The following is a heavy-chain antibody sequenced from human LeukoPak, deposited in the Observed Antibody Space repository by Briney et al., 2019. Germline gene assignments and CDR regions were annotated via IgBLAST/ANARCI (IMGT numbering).Heavy chain of an antibody. D-gene: IGHD5-18*01. CDR3: ARHVDGFSFALPRYYFDL. J-gene: IGHJ5*02. CDR2: VFYSGRT. Sequence: TSETLSLTCTVSGGSTRSSDYYWGWIRQRPGKGLEWIGNVFYSGRTHYNPSLTSRVTMSADPSKSRFSLQLSSVTAADTAVYYCARHVDGFSFALPRYYFDLWGQGALVTVSS. CDR1: GGSTRSSDYY. V-gene: IGHV4-39*01.